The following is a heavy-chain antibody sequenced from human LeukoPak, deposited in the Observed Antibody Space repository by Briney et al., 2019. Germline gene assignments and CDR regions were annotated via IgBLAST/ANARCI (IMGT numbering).Heavy chain of an antibody. CDR2: IRSKASCGTT. CDR3: TRGYSIDY. V-gene: IGHV3-49*04. CDR1: GFTFGDYA. Sequence: PGRSLRLSCTASGFTFGDYAMSWVRQAPGKGLEWVGFIRSKASCGTTEYTASVKGRFTISRDDSKSIAYLQMNSLITEDTAIYYCTRGYSIDYWGQGTQVTVSS. D-gene: IGHD4-11*01. J-gene: IGHJ4*02.